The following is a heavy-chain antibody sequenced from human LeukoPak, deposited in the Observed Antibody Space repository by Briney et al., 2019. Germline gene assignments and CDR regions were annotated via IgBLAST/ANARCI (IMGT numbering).Heavy chain of an antibody. Sequence: SETLSPTCSVSGASITSNYWSWIRQPPGKGLEWIGYTHHSGSTSYNPSLKSRITISLDTSNNQFSLKLSSVTAADTAVYYCARSSGHSYGDFDYWGQGTLVTVSS. CDR1: GASITSNY. CDR3: ARSSGHSYGDFDY. CDR2: THHSGST. V-gene: IGHV4-59*01. D-gene: IGHD5-18*01. J-gene: IGHJ4*02.